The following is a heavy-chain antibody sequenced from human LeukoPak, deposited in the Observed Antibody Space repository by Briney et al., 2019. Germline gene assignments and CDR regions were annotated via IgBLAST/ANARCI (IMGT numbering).Heavy chain of an antibody. CDR1: GFTFNTYA. CDR3: ASPYASESYWNWLAP. V-gene: IGHV3-23*01. Sequence: GGSLRLSCAASGFTFNTYAMTWVRQAAGKRLEWASSISDSGGSTFYADSVKGRFTISRDNSNNRVYLQMNSLRAEDMAIYYCASPYASESYWNWLAPGGQGPLVIVSS. D-gene: IGHD3-10*01. CDR2: ISDSGGST. J-gene: IGHJ5*02.